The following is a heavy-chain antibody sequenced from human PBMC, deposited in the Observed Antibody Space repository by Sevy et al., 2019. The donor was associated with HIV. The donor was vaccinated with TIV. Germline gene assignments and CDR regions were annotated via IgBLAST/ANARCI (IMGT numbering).Heavy chain of an antibody. CDR2: IYYTGLT. J-gene: IGHJ5*02. D-gene: IGHD5-12*01. CDR3: ARGPRVRSGDDSLNGFDP. Sequence: SETLSLTCTVSGGSISVYHWAWIRQPPGKGLEYIGYIYYTGLTNYNPSLKSRVTISVDTSKNQFSLKLTSVTAADTGVYYCARGPRVRSGDDSLNGFDPWGQGTLVTVSS. V-gene: IGHV4-59*01. CDR1: GGSISVYH.